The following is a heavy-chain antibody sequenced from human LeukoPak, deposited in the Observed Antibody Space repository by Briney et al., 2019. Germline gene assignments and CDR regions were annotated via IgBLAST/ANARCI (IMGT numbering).Heavy chain of an antibody. CDR2: IIPIFGTA. CDR1: GGTFSSYA. CDR3: ARGLTTLPGAFDY. Sequence: ASVKVSCKASGGTFSSYAISWVRQAPGQGLEWMGGIIPIFGTANYAQKFQGRVTITADESTSTAYMELSSLRSGDTAVYYCARGLTTLPGAFDYWGQGTLVTVSS. J-gene: IGHJ4*02. D-gene: IGHD4-11*01. V-gene: IGHV1-69*13.